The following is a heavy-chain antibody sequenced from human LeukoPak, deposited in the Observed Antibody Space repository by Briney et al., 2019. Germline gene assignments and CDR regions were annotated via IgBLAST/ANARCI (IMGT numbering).Heavy chain of an antibody. CDR2: ISDNGDST. J-gene: IGHJ5*02. Sequence: PGGSLRLSCAASGFTFSSYAMSWVRQAPGEGLEWVSGISDNGDSTYYDDSVKGRFTISRDNSKNTLDLQMNSLRDEDTGVYYCARADGYSSWFVHWGQGTLVTVSS. CDR3: ARADGYSSWFVH. V-gene: IGHV3-23*01. D-gene: IGHD5-18*01. CDR1: GFTFSSYA.